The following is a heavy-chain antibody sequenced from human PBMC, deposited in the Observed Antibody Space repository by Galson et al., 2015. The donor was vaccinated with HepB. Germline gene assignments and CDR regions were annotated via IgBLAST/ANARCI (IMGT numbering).Heavy chain of an antibody. CDR1: GGSFRGYY. D-gene: IGHD7-27*01. CDR2: INHRGSI. Sequence: ETLSLTCAVFGGSFRGYYWSWIRQPPGKGLEWIGEINHRGSINYNPSLKSRITISVDTSKNQFSLKLSSVTAADTAVYYCARETWGFDYWGQGTLVTVSS. V-gene: IGHV4-34*01. CDR3: ARETWGFDY. J-gene: IGHJ4*02.